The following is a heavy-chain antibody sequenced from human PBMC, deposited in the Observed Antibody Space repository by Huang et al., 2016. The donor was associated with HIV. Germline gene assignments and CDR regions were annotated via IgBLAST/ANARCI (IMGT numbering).Heavy chain of an antibody. CDR1: GLVFSDHY. CDR3: ARRMAGWDDVFDI. Sequence: QVQLVESGGGLVKPGGSLRLSCAASGLVFSDHYRNWIRQGPGKGLECISYISLSVTTIMYADSVKGRFTISRDNAKKSLFLEMNSLRVEDTAVYYCARRMAGWDDVFDIWGQGTMVTVSS. J-gene: IGHJ3*02. V-gene: IGHV3-11*01. D-gene: IGHD6-19*01. CDR2: ISLSVTTI.